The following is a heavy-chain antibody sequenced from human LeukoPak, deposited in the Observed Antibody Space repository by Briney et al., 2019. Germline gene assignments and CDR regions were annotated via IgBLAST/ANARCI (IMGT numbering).Heavy chain of an antibody. CDR3: ARPLWFGELLPMDV. D-gene: IGHD3-10*01. J-gene: IGHJ6*03. V-gene: IGHV4-39*01. CDR1: GGSISSSSYY. Sequence: SETLSLTCTVSGGSISSSSYYWGWIRQPPGKGLEWIGSIYYSGSTYYNPSLKSRVTISVDTSKNQFSLKLSSVTAADTAVYYCARPLWFGELLPMDVWGKGTTVTISS. CDR2: IYYSGST.